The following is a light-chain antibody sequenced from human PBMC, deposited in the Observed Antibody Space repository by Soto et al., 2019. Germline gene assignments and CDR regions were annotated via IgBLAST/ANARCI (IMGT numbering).Light chain of an antibody. Sequence: EIGLTQSPGTLSLSPGERATLSCRASQSVSSSYLAWYQQKPGQAPRLLIYGASSRATGIPGRFSGSGSGTDFTLTISRLEPEDFAVYYCQQYGSSLLTFGGGTKVEIK. CDR3: QQYGSSLLT. J-gene: IGKJ4*01. V-gene: IGKV3-20*01. CDR2: GAS. CDR1: QSVSSSY.